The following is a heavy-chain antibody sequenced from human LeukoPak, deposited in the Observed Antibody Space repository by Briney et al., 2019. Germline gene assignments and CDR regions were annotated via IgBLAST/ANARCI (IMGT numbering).Heavy chain of an antibody. J-gene: IGHJ4*02. D-gene: IGHD3-22*01. CDR2: IYTSGST. CDR1: GGSFSGYY. Sequence: PSETLSLTCAVYGGSFSGYYWSWIRQPPGKGLEWIGRIYTSGSTNYNPSLKSRVTISVDTSKNQFSLKLSSVTAADTAVYYCARDYGPNYYDSMGGYWGQGTLVTVSS. V-gene: IGHV4-4*07. CDR3: ARDYGPNYYDSMGGY.